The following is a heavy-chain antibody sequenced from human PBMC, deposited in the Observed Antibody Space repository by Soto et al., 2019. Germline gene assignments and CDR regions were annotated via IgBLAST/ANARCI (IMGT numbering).Heavy chain of an antibody. CDR3: ARVTGRGNYYFDY. D-gene: IGHD1-1*01. CDR1: GYTFTSYY. CDR2: INPSGGST. Sequence: ASVKVSCKASGYTFTSYYMHWVRQAPGQGLEWMGIINPSGGSTSYAQKFQGRVTMTKNTLYLQMNSLRAEDTAVYYCARVTGRGNYYFDYWGQGTLVTASS. V-gene: IGHV1-46*01. J-gene: IGHJ4*02.